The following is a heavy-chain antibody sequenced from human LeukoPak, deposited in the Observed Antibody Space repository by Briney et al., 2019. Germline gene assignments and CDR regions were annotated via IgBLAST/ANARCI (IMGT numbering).Heavy chain of an antibody. V-gene: IGHV1-2*06. D-gene: IGHD3-22*01. Sequence: ASVKVSCKASGYTFTGYYIHWVRQAPGQGLEWMGRINPNSGDTIYAQKFQGRVTMTRDTSISTAYMELNRLRSDDTAVYYCAKSAYYYDSSGYYYFDYWGQGTLVTVPS. CDR2: INPNSGDT. CDR3: AKSAYYYDSSGYYYFDY. J-gene: IGHJ4*02. CDR1: GYTFTGYY.